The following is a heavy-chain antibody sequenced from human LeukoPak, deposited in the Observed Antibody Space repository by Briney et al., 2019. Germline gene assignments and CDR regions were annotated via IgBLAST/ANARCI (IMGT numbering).Heavy chain of an antibody. CDR2: ISGSGGST. Sequence: TGGSLRLSCAASGFTFSSYAMSWVRQAPGKGLEWVSAISGSGGSTYYADSVRGRFTISRDNSKNTLYLQMNSLRTEDTAVYYCAKVWDGDYFDYWGQGTLVTVSS. CDR1: GFTFSSYA. J-gene: IGHJ4*02. D-gene: IGHD3-10*01. V-gene: IGHV3-23*01. CDR3: AKVWDGDYFDY.